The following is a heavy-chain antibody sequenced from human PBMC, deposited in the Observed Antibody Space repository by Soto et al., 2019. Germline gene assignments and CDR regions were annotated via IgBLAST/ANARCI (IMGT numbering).Heavy chain of an antibody. Sequence: SETLSLTCTVSGGSISGSSYYWGWIRQPPGKALEWIGSSSYSGTTYYNPSLKSRVTMSVDASMNQFSLKLSSVTAADTAVYYCARHDSSGYYYFIDYWGLGTLVTVSS. CDR3: ARHDSSGYYYFIDY. D-gene: IGHD3-22*01. V-gene: IGHV4-39*01. CDR1: GGSISGSSYY. CDR2: SSYSGTT. J-gene: IGHJ4*02.